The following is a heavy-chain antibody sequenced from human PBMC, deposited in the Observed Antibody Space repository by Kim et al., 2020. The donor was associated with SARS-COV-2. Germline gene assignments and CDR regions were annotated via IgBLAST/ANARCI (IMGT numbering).Heavy chain of an antibody. CDR2: ISGSGGST. Sequence: GGSLRLSCAASGFTFSSYAMSWVRQAPGKGLEWVSAISGSGGSTYYADSVKGRFTISRDNSKNTLYLQMNSLRAEDTAVYYCAKGLAPDSGYSRGGGAFDIWGQGTMVTVSS. CDR1: GFTFSSYA. CDR3: AKGLAPDSGYSRGGGAFDI. J-gene: IGHJ3*02. V-gene: IGHV3-23*01. D-gene: IGHD6-13*01.